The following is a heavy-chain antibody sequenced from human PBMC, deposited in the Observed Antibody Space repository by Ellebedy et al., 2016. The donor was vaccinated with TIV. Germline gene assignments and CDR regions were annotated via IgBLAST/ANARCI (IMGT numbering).Heavy chain of an antibody. D-gene: IGHD3-16*01. CDR3: AREEGLILQYGGDAFDI. CDR2: ISSSGNYI. V-gene: IGHV3-21*01. CDR1: GFTFSSYS. J-gene: IGHJ3*02. Sequence: GGSLRLSXAASGFTFSSYSMNWVRQAPGKGLEWVSSISSSGNYIYYADSVKGRFTISRDNAKNSLYLQMNSPRVEDTAMYYCAREEGLILQYGGDAFDIWGQGTMVTVSS.